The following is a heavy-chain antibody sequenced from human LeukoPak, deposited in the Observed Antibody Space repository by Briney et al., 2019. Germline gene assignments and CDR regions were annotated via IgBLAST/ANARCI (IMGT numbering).Heavy chain of an antibody. V-gene: IGHV3-23*01. Sequence: GGSLRLSCAASGFSFTNFAMSWVRQAPGKGLEWVSVISAGGGTTYYADSVKGRFTISRDKSKNTLYLQVNSLRAEDTAVYYCAKGGAGGPFRVAFDIWGQGTMVTVSS. CDR2: ISAGGGTT. CDR1: GFSFTNFA. D-gene: IGHD1-26*01. J-gene: IGHJ3*02. CDR3: AKGGAGGPFRVAFDI.